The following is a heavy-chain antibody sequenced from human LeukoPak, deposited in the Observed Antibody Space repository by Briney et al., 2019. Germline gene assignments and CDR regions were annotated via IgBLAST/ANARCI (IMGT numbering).Heavy chain of an antibody. V-gene: IGHV1-69*05. J-gene: IGHJ6*03. CDR3: ASSIAAAGTPPYYYYYMDV. Sequence: SVKVSCKASGGTFSSYAISWVRQAPGQGLEWMGGIIPIFGTANYAQKFQGRVTITTDESTSTAYMELSSLRSEDTAVYYCASSIAAAGTPPYYYYYMDVWGKGTTVTVSS. CDR2: IIPIFGTA. D-gene: IGHD6-13*01. CDR1: GGTFSSYA.